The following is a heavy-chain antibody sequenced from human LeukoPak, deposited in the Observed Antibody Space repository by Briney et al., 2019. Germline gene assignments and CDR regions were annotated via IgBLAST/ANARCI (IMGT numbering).Heavy chain of an antibody. CDR1: GFTFDDYA. Sequence: PGGSLRLSCAASGFTFDDYAMHWVRQAPGKGLEWVSGISWNSGSIGYADSVKGRFTISRDNAKNSLYLQMNSLRAEDTALYYCAKDMSSSGYYYPSFDYWGQGTLVTVSS. J-gene: IGHJ4*02. CDR3: AKDMSSSGYYYPSFDY. V-gene: IGHV3-9*01. CDR2: ISWNSGSI. D-gene: IGHD3-22*01.